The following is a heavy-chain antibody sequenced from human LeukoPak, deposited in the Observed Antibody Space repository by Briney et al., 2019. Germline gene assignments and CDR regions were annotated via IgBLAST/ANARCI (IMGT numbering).Heavy chain of an antibody. J-gene: IGHJ5*02. Sequence: PSETLSLTCTVSGGSISSHYWSWIRQPPGKGLEWVGYIYYSGSTNYNPSLKSRVTISVDTSKNHFSLRLNSVTAADTAVYYCARDYYGSSGESWFDTWGQGTLVTVSS. CDR1: GGSISSHY. D-gene: IGHD3-22*01. V-gene: IGHV4-59*11. CDR3: ARDYYGSSGESWFDT. CDR2: IYYSGST.